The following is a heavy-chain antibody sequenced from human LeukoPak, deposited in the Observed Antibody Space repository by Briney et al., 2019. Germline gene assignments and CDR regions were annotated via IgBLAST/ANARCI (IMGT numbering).Heavy chain of an antibody. J-gene: IGHJ4*02. CDR1: GFTFSSYN. CDR2: ISFSSRAK. V-gene: IGHV3-48*01. D-gene: IGHD2-15*01. Sequence: GGSLRLSCAASGFTFSSYNINWVRQAPGKGLEWISYISFSSRAKYYADSVKGRFTISRDNSKKTLYLHMNSLRAEDTSVYYCARGRTYSFDYWGQGTLVTVSS. CDR3: ARGRTYSFDY.